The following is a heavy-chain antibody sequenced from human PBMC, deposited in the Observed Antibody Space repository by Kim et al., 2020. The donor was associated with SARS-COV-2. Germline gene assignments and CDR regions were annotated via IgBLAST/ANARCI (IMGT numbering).Heavy chain of an antibody. J-gene: IGHJ4*02. CDR2: IISSTGDV. CDR3: ARGELGAAPVDN. Sequence: GGSLRLSCAASGLAFSGYTMNWVRQAPGKGPEWVSSIISSTGDVYPEDSVTGRVTITRANARTSLSLHMNSLRVEDPAVSYFARGELGAAPVDNWGPG. CDR1: GLAFSGYT. D-gene: IGHD1-26*01. V-gene: IGHV3-21*06.